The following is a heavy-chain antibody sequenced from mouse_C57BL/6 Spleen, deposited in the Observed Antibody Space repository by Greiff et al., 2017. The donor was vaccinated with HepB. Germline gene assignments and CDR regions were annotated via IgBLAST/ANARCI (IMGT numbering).Heavy chain of an antibody. Sequence: EVQVVESEGGLVQPGSSMKLSCTASGFTFSDYYMAWVRQVPEKGLEWVANINYDGSSTYYLDSLKSRFIISRDNAKNILYLQMSSLKSEDTATYYCAGDRGYGGSPYWYFDVWGTGTTVTVSS. CDR1: GFTFSDYY. CDR2: INYDGSST. D-gene: IGHD1-1*01. J-gene: IGHJ1*03. V-gene: IGHV5-16*01. CDR3: AGDRGYGGSPYWYFDV.